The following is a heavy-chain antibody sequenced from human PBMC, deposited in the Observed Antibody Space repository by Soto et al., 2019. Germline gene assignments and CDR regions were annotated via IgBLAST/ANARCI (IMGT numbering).Heavy chain of an antibody. CDR2: ISGGGGST. D-gene: IGHD3-3*01. CDR1: GFTFSSYA. V-gene: IGHV3-23*01. Sequence: EVQLLESGGGLVKPGGALRLSCAASGFTFSSYAMNWVRQAPGKGLEWVSRISGGGGSTYYADSVKGRFTISRDNSKNTLYLEMNSLGAEDTAVYYCAKEEGYYDFWRAPAAAYYSYGLDVWGQGTTVTVSS. J-gene: IGHJ6*02. CDR3: AKEEGYYDFWRAPAAAYYSYGLDV.